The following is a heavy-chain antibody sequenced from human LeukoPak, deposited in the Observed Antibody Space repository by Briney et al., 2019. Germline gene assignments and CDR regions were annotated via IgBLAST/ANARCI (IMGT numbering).Heavy chain of an antibody. D-gene: IGHD2-15*01. CDR3: AKGWRSYGMDV. J-gene: IGHJ6*02. Sequence: GRSLRLSCAASGFTFSSYAMHWVRQAPGKGLEWVAVISYDGSNKYYADSMKGRFTISRDNSKNTLYLQMNSLRAEDTAVYYCAKGWRSYGMDVWGQGTTVTVSS. CDR2: ISYDGSNK. V-gene: IGHV3-30*04. CDR1: GFTFSSYA.